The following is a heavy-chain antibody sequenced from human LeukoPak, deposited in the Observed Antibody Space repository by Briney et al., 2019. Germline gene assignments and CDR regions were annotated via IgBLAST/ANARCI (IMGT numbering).Heavy chain of an antibody. D-gene: IGHD6-19*01. CDR1: GGSISSYY. Sequence: SETLSLTCTVSGGSISSYYWGWIRQPPGKGLEWIGSIYHSGSTYYNPSLKSRVTVSVDTSKNQFSLKLSSVTAADTAVYYCARGIAVAGGEAFDYWGQGTLVTVSS. V-gene: IGHV4-38-2*02. J-gene: IGHJ4*02. CDR3: ARGIAVAGGEAFDY. CDR2: IYHSGST.